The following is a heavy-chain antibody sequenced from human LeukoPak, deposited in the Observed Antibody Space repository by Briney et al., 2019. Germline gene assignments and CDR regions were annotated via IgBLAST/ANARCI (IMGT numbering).Heavy chain of an antibody. Sequence: PGRSLRLSCAASGFAFNTYAMHWVRQAPGQGLEWVALIWHDGSHKFYSNSVRGQFTITKDNSKNTVSLQMNNLRPEDTAVYYCARETFGSGSYPHFWGQGTLVSVPS. D-gene: IGHD3-10*01. J-gene: IGHJ4*02. CDR1: GFAFNTYA. V-gene: IGHV3-33*01. CDR2: IWHDGSHK. CDR3: ARETFGSGSYPHF.